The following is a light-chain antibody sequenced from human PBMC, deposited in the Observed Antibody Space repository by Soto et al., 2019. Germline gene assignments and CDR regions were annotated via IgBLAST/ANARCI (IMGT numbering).Light chain of an antibody. CDR3: QQSYSTPIT. V-gene: IGKV1-39*01. CDR2: AAS. J-gene: IGKJ5*01. Sequence: DIQMTQSPPSLSASVGDRVTITCRASQDVSSYLNWYQQKPGKAPKLLIYAASSLQSGVPSRFSGSGSGTDFTLTISSLQPEDFATYYCQQSYSTPITFGQGTRLEI. CDR1: QDVSSY.